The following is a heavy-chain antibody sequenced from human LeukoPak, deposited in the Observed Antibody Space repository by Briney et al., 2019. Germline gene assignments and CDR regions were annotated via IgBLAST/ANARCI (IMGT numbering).Heavy chain of an antibody. CDR1: GFTFSSYS. V-gene: IGHV3-21*01. CDR2: ISSSSSYI. J-gene: IGHJ4*02. Sequence: GGSLRLSCAASGFTFSSYSMNWVRQAPGKGLEWVSSISSSSSYIYYADSVKGRFTISRDNAKNSLYLQMNSLRAEDTAVYYCARGPRAHGVSAEPYWGQGTLVTVSS. D-gene: IGHD4-17*01. CDR3: ARGPRAHGVSAEPY.